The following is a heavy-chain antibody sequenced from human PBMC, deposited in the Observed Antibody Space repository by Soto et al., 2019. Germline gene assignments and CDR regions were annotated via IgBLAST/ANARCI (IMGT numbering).Heavy chain of an antibody. D-gene: IGHD3-9*01. V-gene: IGHV3-30-3*01. CDR2: ISYDGSNK. CDR1: GFTFSSYA. J-gene: IGHJ4*02. Sequence: GGSLRLSCAASGFTFSSYAMHWVRQAPGKGLEWVAVISYDGSNKYYADSVKGRFTISRDNSKNTLYLQMNSLRAEDTAVYYCARDHVRYFDWLLCYWGQGT. CDR3: ARDHVRYFDWLLCY.